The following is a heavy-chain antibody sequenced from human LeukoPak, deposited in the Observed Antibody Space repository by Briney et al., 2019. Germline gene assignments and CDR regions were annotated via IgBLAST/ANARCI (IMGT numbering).Heavy chain of an antibody. D-gene: IGHD2-2*01. CDR2: IRYDGSNK. CDR3: GKDRARGPAAMFGDP. Sequence: GGSLRLSCAASGFTFSSYGMHWVRQAPGKGLEWVAFIRYDGSNKYYADSVKGRFTISRDNSKNTLYLQMNSLRAEDTAVYYCGKDRARGPAAMFGDPWGQGTLVTVSS. CDR1: GFTFSSYG. J-gene: IGHJ5*02. V-gene: IGHV3-30*02.